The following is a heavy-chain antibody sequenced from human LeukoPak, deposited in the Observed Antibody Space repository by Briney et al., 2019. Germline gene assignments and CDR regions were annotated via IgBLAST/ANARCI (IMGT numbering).Heavy chain of an antibody. CDR2: INPNSGGT. D-gene: IGHD1-26*01. Sequence: ASVKASCKASGYTFTGYYMHWVRQAPGQGLEWMGWINPNSGGTNYAQKFQGRVTMTRDTSISTAYMELSRLRSDDTAVYYCARERVGAPNWFDPWGQGTLVTVSS. CDR3: ARERVGAPNWFDP. CDR1: GYTFTGYY. J-gene: IGHJ5*02. V-gene: IGHV1-2*02.